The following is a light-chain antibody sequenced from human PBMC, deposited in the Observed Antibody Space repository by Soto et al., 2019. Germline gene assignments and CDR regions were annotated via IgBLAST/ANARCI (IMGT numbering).Light chain of an antibody. J-gene: IGKJ5*01. V-gene: IGKV3-15*01. Sequence: DIMMTQSPATLSVAPGERATLPCRASQSVNSDLAWYQQKPGQAPRVLIYGASARATGIPARFSGSGSWTELTLTLSSLQSEDFAVYYCQQYNDWPITFGQGTRLEIK. CDR2: GAS. CDR1: QSVNSD. CDR3: QQYNDWPIT.